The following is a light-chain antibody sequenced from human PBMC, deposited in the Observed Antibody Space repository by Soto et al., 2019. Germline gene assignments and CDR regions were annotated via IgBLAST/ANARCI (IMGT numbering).Light chain of an antibody. Sequence: DLQMTQSPSSVFASVGDRVTITCRASQGISNYLAWYQHKPGKAPNLLIYTASILHSGVPSRFTGSGSGTDFTLTISNLQPEDFATYYCQQADSFPLTLGGGTKVEIK. V-gene: IGKV1-12*01. CDR3: QQADSFPLT. CDR1: QGISNY. J-gene: IGKJ4*01. CDR2: TAS.